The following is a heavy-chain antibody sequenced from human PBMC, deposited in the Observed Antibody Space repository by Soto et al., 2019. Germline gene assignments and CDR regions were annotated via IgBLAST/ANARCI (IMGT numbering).Heavy chain of an antibody. CDR3: AKDSTVVVTAIGSWYFDL. J-gene: IGHJ2*01. D-gene: IGHD2-21*02. Sequence: QVQLVESGGGVIQPGRSQRLSCAASGFTFSSYGMHWVREAPGKGLEWVTVISYDGSNKYYADSVKGRFTISRDNSKNTLYLQMNSLRAEDTAVYYCAKDSTVVVTAIGSWYFDLWGRGTLVTVSS. CDR1: GFTFSSYG. CDR2: ISYDGSNK. V-gene: IGHV3-30*18.